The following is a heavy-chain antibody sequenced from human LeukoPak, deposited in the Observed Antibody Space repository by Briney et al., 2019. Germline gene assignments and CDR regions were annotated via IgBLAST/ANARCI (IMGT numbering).Heavy chain of an antibody. CDR3: AREEYDILTGYSNWFDP. Sequence: GASVKVSRKASGYTFTSYAMHWVRQAPGQRLEWMGWINAGNGNTKYSQKFQGRVTITRDTSASTAYMELSSLRSEDTAVYYCAREEYDILTGYSNWFDPWGQGILVTVSS. CDR2: INAGNGNT. V-gene: IGHV1-3*01. CDR1: GYTFTSYA. D-gene: IGHD3-9*01. J-gene: IGHJ5*02.